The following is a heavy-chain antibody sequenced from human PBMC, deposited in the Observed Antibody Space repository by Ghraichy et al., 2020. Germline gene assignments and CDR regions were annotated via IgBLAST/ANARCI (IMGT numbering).Heavy chain of an antibody. CDR3: ARDNIALVTVSAASLFDS. CDR1: GGSFSGYF. D-gene: IGHD2-2*01. Sequence: SETLSLTCAVYGGSFSGYFWSWIRQPPGKWLEWIGDIDHTGSTTYNPSLRSRVSISLDRSKNQLSLKVTSVTAADTAVYFCARDNIALVTVSAASLFDSWGQGTLVTVSS. V-gene: IGHV4-34*01. J-gene: IGHJ4*02. CDR2: IDHTGST.